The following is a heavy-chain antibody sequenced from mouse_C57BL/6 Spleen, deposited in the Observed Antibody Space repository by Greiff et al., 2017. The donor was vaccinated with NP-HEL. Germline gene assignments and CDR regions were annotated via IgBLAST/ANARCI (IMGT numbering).Heavy chain of an antibody. D-gene: IGHD1-1*01. Sequence: EVQLQQSGPELVKPGASVKIPCKASGYTFTDYNMDWVKQSHGKSLEWIGDINPNNGGTIYNQKFKGKATVTVDKSSRTAYMELRSRTSEDTAVYYCARSITTDYAMDYWGQGTSVTVSS. CDR3: ARSITTDYAMDY. CDR1: GYTFTDYN. CDR2: INPNNGGT. J-gene: IGHJ4*01. V-gene: IGHV1-18*01.